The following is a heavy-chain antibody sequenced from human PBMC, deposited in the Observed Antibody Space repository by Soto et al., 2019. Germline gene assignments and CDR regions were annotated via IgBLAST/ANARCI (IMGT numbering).Heavy chain of an antibody. CDR2: IIPIFGTA. CDR1: GGTFSSYA. Sequence: GASVKVSCKASGGTFSSYAISWVRQAPGQGLEWMGGIIPIFGTANYAQKFQGRVTITADESTSTAYMELSSLRSEDTAVYYCAREFRYCISTSCWGYYYGMDVWGQGTTVTVSS. V-gene: IGHV1-69*13. J-gene: IGHJ6*02. CDR3: AREFRYCISTSCWGYYYGMDV. D-gene: IGHD2-2*01.